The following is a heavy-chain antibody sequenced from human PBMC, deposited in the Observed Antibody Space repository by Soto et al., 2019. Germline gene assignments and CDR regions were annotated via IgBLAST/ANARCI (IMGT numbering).Heavy chain of an antibody. CDR1: GYTFTSYY. V-gene: IGHV1-46*01. J-gene: IGHJ6*02. Sequence: ASVKVSCKASGYTFTSYYMHWVRQAPGQGLEWMGIINPSGGSTSYAQKFQGRVTMTRDTSTSTVYMELSSLRSEDTAVYYCARDHRSSFYYHYYYGMDVWGQGTTVTVYS. D-gene: IGHD6-6*01. CDR3: ARDHRSSFYYHYYYGMDV. CDR2: INPSGGST.